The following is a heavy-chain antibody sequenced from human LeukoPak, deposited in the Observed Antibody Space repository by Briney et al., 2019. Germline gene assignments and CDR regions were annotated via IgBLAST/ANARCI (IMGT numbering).Heavy chain of an antibody. Sequence: SVKVSCKASGGTFSSYAISWVRQAPGQGLEWMGGFIPIFGTANYAQKFQGRVTITADESTSTAYMELSSLRSEDTAVYYCAGSLRFLEWSNYYYYMDVWGKGTTVTVSS. D-gene: IGHD3-3*01. J-gene: IGHJ6*03. V-gene: IGHV1-69*13. CDR1: GGTFSSYA. CDR2: FIPIFGTA. CDR3: AGSLRFLEWSNYYYYMDV.